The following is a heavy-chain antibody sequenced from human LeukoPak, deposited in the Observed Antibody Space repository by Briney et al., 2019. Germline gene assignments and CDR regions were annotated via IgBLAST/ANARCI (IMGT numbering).Heavy chain of an antibody. CDR2: IYYSGST. CDR3: ARVVTLSPPFNDYGDYDLGGGWFDP. Sequence: SETLSLTCTVSGGSISSGDYYWSWIRQPPGKGLEWIGYIYYSGSTYYNPSLKSRVTISVDTSKNQFSLKLSSVTAADTAVYYCARVVTLSPPFNDYGDYDLGGGWFDPWGQGTLVTVSS. J-gene: IGHJ5*02. D-gene: IGHD4-17*01. V-gene: IGHV4-30-4*01. CDR1: GGSISSGDYY.